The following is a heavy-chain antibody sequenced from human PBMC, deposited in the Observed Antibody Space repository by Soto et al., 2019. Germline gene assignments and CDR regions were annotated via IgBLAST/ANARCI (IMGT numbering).Heavy chain of an antibody. J-gene: IGHJ4*02. CDR2: IIPVFGTA. V-gene: IGHV1-69*13. Sequence: ASVKVSCKASGVTFSNSVISWVRQAPGQGLEWMGGIIPVFGTANYAQKFQGRVTIIADDSSSAAYMELTSLRSEDTAVYFCARAPILLAETPYENYFDFWGQGNLVTVSS. D-gene: IGHD1-26*01. CDR1: GVTFSNSV. CDR3: ARAPILLAETPYENYFDF.